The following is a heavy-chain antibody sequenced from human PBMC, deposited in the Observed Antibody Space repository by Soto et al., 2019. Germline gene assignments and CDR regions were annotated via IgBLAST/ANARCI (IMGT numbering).Heavy chain of an antibody. V-gene: IGHV3-23*01. J-gene: IGHJ5*02. CDR1: GFTFSSYA. CDR3: AKDSDYGDYVGYNWFDP. D-gene: IGHD4-17*01. CDR2: ISGSGGST. Sequence: LRLSCAASGFTFSSYAMSWVRQAPGKGLEWVSAISGSGGSTYYADSVKGRFTISRDNSKNTLYLQMNSLRAEDTAVYYCAKDSDYGDYVGYNWFDPWGQGTLVTVSS.